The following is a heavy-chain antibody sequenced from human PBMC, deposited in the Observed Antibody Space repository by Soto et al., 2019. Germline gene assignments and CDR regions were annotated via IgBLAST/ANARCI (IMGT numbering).Heavy chain of an antibody. CDR1: GYTFTGYY. CDR2: INPNSGGT. V-gene: IGHV1-2*02. Sequence: ASVKVSCKASGYTFTGYYMHWVRQAPGQGLEWMGWINPNSGGTNYAQKFQGRVTMTRDTSISTAFMELSRLRSDDTAVYYCARGRTDYYYYYGMDVWGQGTTVTVSS. CDR3: ARGRTDYYYYYGMDV. J-gene: IGHJ6*02. D-gene: IGHD1-1*01.